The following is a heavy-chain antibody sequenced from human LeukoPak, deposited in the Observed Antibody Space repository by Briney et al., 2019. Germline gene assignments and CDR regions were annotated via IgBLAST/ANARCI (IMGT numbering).Heavy chain of an antibody. CDR2: IKQDGSEK. J-gene: IGHJ6*03. CDR1: GFTFSDYY. Sequence: GGSLRLSCAASGFTFSDYYMSWIRQAPAKGLEWVANIKQDGSEKYYVDSVKGRFTISRDNAKNSLYLQMHSLRAEDTAVYYCARDEFIARGDYYYYMDVWGKGTPVTISS. CDR3: ARDEFIARGDYYYYMDV. D-gene: IGHD2-15*01. V-gene: IGHV3-7*01.